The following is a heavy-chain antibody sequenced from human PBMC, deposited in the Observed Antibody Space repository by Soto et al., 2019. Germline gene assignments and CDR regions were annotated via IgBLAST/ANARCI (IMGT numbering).Heavy chain of an antibody. CDR2: IIPIFGTA. CDR3: ARVVAVNNWYFDL. Sequence: QVQLVQSGAEVKKPGSSVKVSCKASGGTFSSYAISWVRQAPGQGLEWMGGIIPIFGTANYAQKFQGRVPITADEPTSTADMELRSLRAEDTAVYYCARVVAVNNWYFDLWGRGTLVTVSS. V-gene: IGHV1-69*01. J-gene: IGHJ2*01. D-gene: IGHD2-21*01. CDR1: GGTFSSYA.